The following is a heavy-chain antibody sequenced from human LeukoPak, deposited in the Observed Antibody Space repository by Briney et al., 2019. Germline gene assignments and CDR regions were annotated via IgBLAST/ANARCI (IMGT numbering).Heavy chain of an antibody. CDR2: IIPIFGTA. CDR3: AILWVKIAAAGRGGGGYYGMDV. CDR1: GGTFSSYA. V-gene: IGHV1-69*13. Sequence: SVKVSCKASGGTFSSYAISWVRQAPGQGLEWVGGIIPIFGTANYAQKFQGRVTITADESTSTAYMELSSLRSEDTAVYYCAILWVKIAAAGRGGGGYYGMDVWGQGTTVTVSS. D-gene: IGHD6-13*01. J-gene: IGHJ6*02.